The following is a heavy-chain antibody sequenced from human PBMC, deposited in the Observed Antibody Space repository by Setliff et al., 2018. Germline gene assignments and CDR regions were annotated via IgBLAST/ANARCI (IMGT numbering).Heavy chain of an antibody. CDR3: AKHRSYFDY. CDR2: IYHSGST. CDR1: GYSISNDYF. V-gene: IGHV4-38-2*02. J-gene: IGHJ4*02. Sequence: SETLSLTCTVPGYSISNDYFRGWIRQPPGKGLEWIGSIYHSGSTSYYPSLKSRVTISVDTSKNQFSLNLSSVTAADTAVYYCAKHRSYFDYWGQGTLVTVST.